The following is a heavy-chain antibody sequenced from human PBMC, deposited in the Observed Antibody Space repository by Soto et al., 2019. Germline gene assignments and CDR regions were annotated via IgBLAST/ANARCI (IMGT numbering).Heavy chain of an antibody. V-gene: IGHV6-1*01. J-gene: IGHJ3*02. D-gene: IGHD3-22*01. CDR1: GDSVSSNSAA. Sequence: SQTLSLTCAISGDSVSSNSAAWNWIRQSPSRGLEWLGRTYYRSKWYNDYAVSVKSRITINPDTSKNQFSLQLNSVTPEDTAVYYCARGPIAYNYYDSSGYYYGWHAFDIWGQGTTVTVSS. CDR3: ARGPIAYNYYDSSGYYYGWHAFDI. CDR2: TYYRSKWYN.